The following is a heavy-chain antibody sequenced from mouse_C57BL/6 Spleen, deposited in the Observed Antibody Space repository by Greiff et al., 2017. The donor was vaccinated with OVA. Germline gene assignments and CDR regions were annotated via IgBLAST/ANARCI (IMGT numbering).Heavy chain of an antibody. V-gene: IGHV1-19*01. Sequence: VQLQQSGPVLVKPGASVKMSCKASGYTFTDYYMNWVKQSHGKSLEWIGVINPYNGGTSYNQKFKGKATLTVDKSSSTAYMELNSLTSEDSAVYYCARRDQSYSNYPYYFDYWGQGTTLTVSS. D-gene: IGHD2-5*01. J-gene: IGHJ2*01. CDR2: INPYNGGT. CDR1: GYTFTDYY. CDR3: ARRDQSYSNYPYYFDY.